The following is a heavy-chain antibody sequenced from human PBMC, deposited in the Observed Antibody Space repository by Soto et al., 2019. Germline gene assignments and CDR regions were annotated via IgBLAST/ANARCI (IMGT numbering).Heavy chain of an antibody. Sequence: GESLKISCKGSGYSFTSYWIGWVRPMPGKSLEWMGIIYPGDSDTRYSPSFQGQVTISADKSISTAYLQWSSLKASDTAMYYCARSAPGYSSSWYGYFDYWGQGTLVTVSS. CDR1: GYSFTSYW. CDR3: ARSAPGYSSSWYGYFDY. D-gene: IGHD6-13*01. J-gene: IGHJ4*02. CDR2: IYPGDSDT. V-gene: IGHV5-51*01.